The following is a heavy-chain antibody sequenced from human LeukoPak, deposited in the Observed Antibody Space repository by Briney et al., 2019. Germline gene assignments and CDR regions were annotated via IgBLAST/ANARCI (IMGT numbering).Heavy chain of an antibody. D-gene: IGHD3-10*01. CDR1: GFTSSSYS. CDR2: ISSSSSYI. Sequence: PGGSLRLSCAASGFTSSSYSMNWVRQAPGKGLEWVSSISSSSSYIYYADSVKGRFTISRDNAKNSLYLQMNSLRAEDTAVYYCARDIYGSGSLGDAFDIWGQGAMVTVSS. J-gene: IGHJ3*02. V-gene: IGHV3-21*01. CDR3: ARDIYGSGSLGDAFDI.